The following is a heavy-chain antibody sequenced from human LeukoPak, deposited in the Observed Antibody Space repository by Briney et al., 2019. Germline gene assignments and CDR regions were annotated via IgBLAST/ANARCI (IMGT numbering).Heavy chain of an antibody. J-gene: IGHJ6*02. D-gene: IGHD6-13*01. V-gene: IGHV4-61*01. CDR3: ARDSNPKQQLVLIGMDV. CDR2: IYYSGST. CDR1: GGSVSSGSYY. Sequence: PSETLSLTCTVSGGSVSSGSYYWSWIRQPPGKGLEWIGYIYYSGSTNYNPSLKSRVTISVDTSKNQFSLKLSSVTAADTAVYYCARDSNPKQQLVLIGMDVWGQGTTVTVSS.